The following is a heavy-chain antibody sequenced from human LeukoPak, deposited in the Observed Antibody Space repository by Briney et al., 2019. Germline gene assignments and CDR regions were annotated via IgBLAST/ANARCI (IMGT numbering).Heavy chain of an antibody. J-gene: IGHJ4*02. CDR2: ISYDGSKK. Sequence: LGGSLRLSCAASGFTFSSYDIYWVRQAPGKGLEWVAVISYDGSKKYYADSVKGRFTISRDNSKNTLYLQMNSLRAEDTAVYYCAKEGSGPFCSSTSCYVDQWGQGTLVTVSS. V-gene: IGHV3-30*18. CDR3: AKEGSGPFCSSTSCYVDQ. D-gene: IGHD2-2*01. CDR1: GFTFSSYD.